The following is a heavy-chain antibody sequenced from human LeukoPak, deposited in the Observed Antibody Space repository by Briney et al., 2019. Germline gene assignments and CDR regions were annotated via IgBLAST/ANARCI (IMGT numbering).Heavy chain of an antibody. D-gene: IGHD2-2*01. Sequence: GGSLRLSCAASGFTFSSYWMSWVRQAPGKGLEWVANIKQDGSEKYYVDSVKGRFTISRDNAKNSLCLQMNSLRAEDTAVYYCAGYCSSASCYRFDPWGQGTLVTVSS. V-gene: IGHV3-7*01. J-gene: IGHJ5*02. CDR3: AGYCSSASCYRFDP. CDR1: GFTFSSYW. CDR2: IKQDGSEK.